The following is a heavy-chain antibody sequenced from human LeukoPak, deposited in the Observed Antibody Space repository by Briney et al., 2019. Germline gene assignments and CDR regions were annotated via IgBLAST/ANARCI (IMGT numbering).Heavy chain of an antibody. D-gene: IGHD6-19*01. CDR3: ARDRRGIAVADTGGDNWFDP. V-gene: IGHV4-59*12. J-gene: IGHJ5*02. CDR1: GGSISNYY. CDR2: IYYTGNT. Sequence: SETLSLTCTVSGGSISNYYWNWIRQPPGKGLEWIGYIYYTGNTNYNPSLKSRVTISVDTSKNQFSLKLSSVTAADTAVYYCARDRRGIAVADTGGDNWFDPWGQGTLVTVSS.